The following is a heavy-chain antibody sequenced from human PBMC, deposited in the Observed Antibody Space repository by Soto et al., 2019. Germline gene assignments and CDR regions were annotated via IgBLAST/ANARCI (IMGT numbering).Heavy chain of an antibody. CDR2: IFPGDSDT. CDR3: ARHGGLDV. V-gene: IGHV5-51*01. CDR1: GYNFARYW. J-gene: IGHJ6*02. Sequence: PGESLKISCKASGYNFARYWIGWVRQMPGKGLEWMGIIFPGDSDTKYSPSFQGHVTISADKSLTTAYVQWRSLEASDTAVYYCARHGGLDVWGQGTTVTVS.